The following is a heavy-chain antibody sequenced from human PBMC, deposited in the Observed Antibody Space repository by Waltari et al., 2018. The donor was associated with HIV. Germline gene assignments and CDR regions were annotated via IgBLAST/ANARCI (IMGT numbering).Heavy chain of an antibody. V-gene: IGHV3-11*05. D-gene: IGHD6-19*01. CDR3: ARDQGRAVAGNAFDY. Sequence: QVQLVESGGGLVKPGGSLRLSCAASGFTFSDYYMSWIRQAPGKGLGWVSYISSSSSYTNYADSVKGRFTISRDNAKNSLYLQMNSLRAEDTAVYYCARDQGRAVAGNAFDYWGQGTLVTVSS. CDR2: ISSSSSYT. CDR1: GFTFSDYY. J-gene: IGHJ4*02.